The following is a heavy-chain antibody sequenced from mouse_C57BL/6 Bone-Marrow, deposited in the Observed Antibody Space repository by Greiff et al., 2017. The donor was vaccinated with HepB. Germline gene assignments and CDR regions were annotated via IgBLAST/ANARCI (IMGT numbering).Heavy chain of an antibody. CDR2: IHPSDSDT. J-gene: IGHJ2*01. CDR1: GYTFTSYW. CDR3: ATPSYYSNYTYYFDY. V-gene: IGHV1-74*01. D-gene: IGHD2-5*01. Sequence: QVQLQQPGAELVKPGASVKVSCKASGYTFTSYWMHWVKQRPGQGLEWIGRIHPSDSDTNYNQKFKGKATLTVDKSSSTAYMPLSGLTSEDSAVYYCATPSYYSNYTYYFDYWGQGTTLTVSS.